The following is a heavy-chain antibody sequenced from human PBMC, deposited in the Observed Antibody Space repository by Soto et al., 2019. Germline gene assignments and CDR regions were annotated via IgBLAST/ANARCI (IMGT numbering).Heavy chain of an antibody. V-gene: IGHV4-30-4*01. CDR3: ATPTSTEDYYYGMDV. D-gene: IGHD1-26*01. J-gene: IGHJ6*02. Sequence: QVQLQESGPGLVKPSQTLSLTCTVSGGSISSGDYYWSWIRQPPGKGLEWIGYIYYSGSTYYNPSLKSRVTISVDTSKNQFSLQLSSVTAADTAVYYCATPTSTEDYYYGMDVWGQGTTVTVSS. CDR2: IYYSGST. CDR1: GGSISSGDYY.